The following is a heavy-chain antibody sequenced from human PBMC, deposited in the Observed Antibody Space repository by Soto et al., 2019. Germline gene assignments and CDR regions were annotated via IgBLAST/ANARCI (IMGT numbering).Heavy chain of an antibody. CDR2: IYYSGST. J-gene: IGHJ3*02. V-gene: IGHV4-59*01. Sequence: SETLSLTCTVSGGSIGNYYWSWIRQPPGKGLEWIGYIYYSGSTNYNPSLKSRVIISVDTSKNQFSLRLSSVTAADTAVYYCARSFEGGSSSWYGDAFDIWGQGTMVTVSS. D-gene: IGHD6-13*01. CDR1: GGSIGNYY. CDR3: ARSFEGGSSSWYGDAFDI.